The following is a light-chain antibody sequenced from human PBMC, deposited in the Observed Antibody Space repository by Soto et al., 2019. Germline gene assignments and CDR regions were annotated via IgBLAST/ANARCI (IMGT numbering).Light chain of an antibody. Sequence: QPVLTQPRSVSGSPGQSVTISCTGTSSDVGGYNYVSWYQQHPGKAPKLMIYDVSKRPSGVPDRFSGSKSGNTASLTISGLQAEDEADYYCCSYAGSYTFPFGTGTKLTVL. J-gene: IGLJ1*01. V-gene: IGLV2-11*01. CDR2: DVS. CDR1: SSDVGGYNY. CDR3: CSYAGSYTFP.